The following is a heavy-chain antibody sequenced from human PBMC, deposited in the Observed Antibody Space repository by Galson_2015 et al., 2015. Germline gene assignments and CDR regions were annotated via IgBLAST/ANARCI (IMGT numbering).Heavy chain of an antibody. V-gene: IGHV2-5*02. CDR3: AHRPGRYCSSTSCYAENWFDP. Sequence: PALVKPTQTLTLTCTFPGFSLSTSGVGVGWIRQPPGKALEWLALIYWDDDKRYSPSLKSRLTITKDTSKNQVVLTMTNMDPVDTATYYCAHRPGRYCSSTSCYAENWFDPWGQGTLVTVSS. J-gene: IGHJ5*02. CDR2: IYWDDDK. D-gene: IGHD2-2*01. CDR1: GFSLSTSGVG.